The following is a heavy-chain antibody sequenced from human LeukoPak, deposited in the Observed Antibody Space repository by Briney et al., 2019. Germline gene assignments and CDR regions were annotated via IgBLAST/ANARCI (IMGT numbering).Heavy chain of an antibody. CDR3: ARLGIVRQLDFYYYGMDV. CDR2: VYYSGST. J-gene: IGHJ6*02. CDR1: GFSINSRC. D-gene: IGHD6-13*01. V-gene: IGHV4-59*08. Sequence: PSETLSLTCTASGFSINSRCWSWIRQPPGKGLEWIASVYYSGSTNYNPSLKSRVTISVDTSKSHFSLKLSSVTAADTGVYYCARLGIVRQLDFYYYGMDVWGQGTTVTDSS.